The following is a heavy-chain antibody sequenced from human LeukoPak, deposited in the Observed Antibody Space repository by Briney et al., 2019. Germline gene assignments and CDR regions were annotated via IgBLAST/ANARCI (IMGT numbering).Heavy chain of an antibody. D-gene: IGHD2-2*01. V-gene: IGHV4-34*01. Sequence: PSETLSLTCAVYGGSFSGYYWSWIRQPPGKGLEWIGEINHSGSTNYNPSLKSRVTISVDTSKNQFSLKLSSVTAADTAVYYCARPKGESGYCSSTSCYDLGYYYYMDVWGKGTTVTVSS. CDR1: GGSFSGYY. CDR3: ARPKGESGYCSSTSCYDLGYYYYMDV. J-gene: IGHJ6*03. CDR2: INHSGST.